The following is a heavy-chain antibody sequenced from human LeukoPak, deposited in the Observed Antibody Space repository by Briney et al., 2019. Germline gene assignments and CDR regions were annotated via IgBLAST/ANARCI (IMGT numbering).Heavy chain of an antibody. CDR2: ISAYNGNT. V-gene: IGHV1-18*01. D-gene: IGHD3-10*01. J-gene: IGHJ3*02. Sequence: ASVKVSCKASGYTFTSYGISWVRQAPGQGLEWMGWISAYNGNTNYAQKLQGRVTMTTDTSASTAYMELRSLRSDDTAVYYCARETSLYYGSGSYYFDAFDIWGQGTMVTVSS. CDR1: GYTFTSYG. CDR3: ARETSLYYGSGSYYFDAFDI.